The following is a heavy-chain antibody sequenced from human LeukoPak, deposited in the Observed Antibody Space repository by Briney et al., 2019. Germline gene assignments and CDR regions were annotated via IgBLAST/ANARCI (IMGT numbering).Heavy chain of an antibody. CDR1: GFTFSSYA. D-gene: IGHD6-19*01. CDR2: ISSNGGST. Sequence: PGGSLRLSCAASGFTFSSYAMHWVRQAPGKGLEYVSAISSNGGSTYYANSVKGRFTISRDNSKNTLYLQMGSLRVEDMAVYYCARVRGWYVDNWGQGTLVTVSS. V-gene: IGHV3-64*01. CDR3: ARVRGWYVDN. J-gene: IGHJ4*02.